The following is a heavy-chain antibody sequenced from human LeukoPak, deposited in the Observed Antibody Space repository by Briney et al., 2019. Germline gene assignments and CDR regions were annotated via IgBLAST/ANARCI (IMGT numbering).Heavy chain of an antibody. D-gene: IGHD2/OR15-2a*01. V-gene: IGHV4-59*01. CDR1: GGSISSYY. CDR2: MYNSGST. CDR3: ARSRVIYGNFDY. Sequence: PSETLSLTCTVSGGSISSYYWSWIRRPPGKGLEWIGYMYNSGSTNYNPSLKTRVTISVDTSKNQFSLKLSSVTAADTAMYDCARSRVIYGNFDYWGQGTLVTVSS. J-gene: IGHJ4*02.